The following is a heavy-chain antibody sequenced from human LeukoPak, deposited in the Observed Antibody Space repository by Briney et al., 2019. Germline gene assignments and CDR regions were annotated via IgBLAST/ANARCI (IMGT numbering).Heavy chain of an antibody. D-gene: IGHD1-26*01. Sequence: SETLSLTCTVSGGSISSSNYYWGWIRQPPGKGLEWIGSIYYSGNTYYNPSLKSRVTISVDTSKNQFSLKLTSVTAADTAVYYCAHFKGGSFDFSGQGTMVTVSS. CDR3: AHFKGGSFDF. J-gene: IGHJ3*01. CDR1: GGSISSSNYY. CDR2: IYYSGNT. V-gene: IGHV4-39*01.